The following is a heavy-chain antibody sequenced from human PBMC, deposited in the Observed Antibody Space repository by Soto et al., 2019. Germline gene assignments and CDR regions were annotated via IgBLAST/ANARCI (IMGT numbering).Heavy chain of an antibody. D-gene: IGHD3-10*01. J-gene: IGHJ4*02. V-gene: IGHV3-74*03. CDR1: GITFSNYW. CDR3: GRDRNGPIG. Sequence: EIQLVESGGGLVQPGGSLRLSCAASGITFSNYWMHWARQVPGKGLVWVSHINDDGSSTKFADSVKGRFTISRDNAKNTLYLQMSALRVEDTAVYYCGRDRNGPIGWGQVTLVTVSS. CDR2: INDDGSST.